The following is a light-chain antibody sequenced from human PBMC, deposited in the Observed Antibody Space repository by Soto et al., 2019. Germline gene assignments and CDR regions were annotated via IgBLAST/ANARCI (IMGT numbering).Light chain of an antibody. CDR3: QSFDRSLTAWV. CDR1: SSNIGAGYD. CDR2: GNT. Sequence: QLVLTQPPSVSGAPGQRVTISCTGSSSNIGAGYDVHWYQQLPGTAPTLLISGNTDRPSGVPDRFSGSKSGTSASLAITGLQTEAEADYYCQSFDRSLTAWVFGGGTKLTVL. V-gene: IGLV1-40*01. J-gene: IGLJ3*02.